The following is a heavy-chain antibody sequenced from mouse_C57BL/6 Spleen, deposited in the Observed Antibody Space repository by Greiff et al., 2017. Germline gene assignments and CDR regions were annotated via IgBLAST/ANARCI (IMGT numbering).Heavy chain of an antibody. V-gene: IGHV5-9-1*02. J-gene: IGHJ2*01. CDR1: GFTFSSYA. Sequence: EVKLVESGEGLVKPGGSLKLSCAASGFTFSSYAMSWVRQTPEKRLEWVAYISSGGDYIYYAATVKGRFTISRDNARNTLYLQMSSLKSEDTAMYYFTRDRGYGSSYADYWGQGTTLTVSA. CDR2: ISSGGDYI. D-gene: IGHD1-1*01. CDR3: TRDRGYGSSYADY.